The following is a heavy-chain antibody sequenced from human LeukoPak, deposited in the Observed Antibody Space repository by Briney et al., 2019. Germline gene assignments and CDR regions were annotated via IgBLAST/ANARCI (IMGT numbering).Heavy chain of an antibody. Sequence: GGSLRLSCAASGFTVDSNYLSWVRQAPGKGLEWVSTIYTGGNTCYAASVKGRFTISRDFSENTVFLHMNSLRAEDTAMYYCARGDDSGYYDYFDYWGQGALVTVSS. V-gene: IGHV3-53*01. CDR1: GFTVDSNY. CDR3: ARGDDSGYYDYFDY. CDR2: IYTGGNT. J-gene: IGHJ4*02. D-gene: IGHD3-22*01.